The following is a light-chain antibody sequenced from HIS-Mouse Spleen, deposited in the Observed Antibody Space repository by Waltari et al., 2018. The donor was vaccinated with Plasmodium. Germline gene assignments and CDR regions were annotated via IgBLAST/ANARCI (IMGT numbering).Light chain of an antibody. J-gene: IGLJ2*01. V-gene: IGLV3-1*01. CDR2: QDS. CDR3: QAWDSNTVV. Sequence: SYELTQPPSVSVSPGQTASITCSGDNLGDKYACWYQQKPGQSPVLVIYQDSKRPSGIPARFSGSNSGNTATLTISGTQAMDETDYYCQAWDSNTVVFGGGTKLTVL. CDR1: NLGDKY.